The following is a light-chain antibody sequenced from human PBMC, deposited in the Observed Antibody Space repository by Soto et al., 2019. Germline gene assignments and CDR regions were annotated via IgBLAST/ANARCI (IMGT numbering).Light chain of an antibody. Sequence: EIVLTQSPATLSLSPGDRATLSCRASQTMRSSHLAWYQQKPGQAPRLLIYTASTRTFDVPDRFSGSGSGTDFTLPITRLQPEDFAVYYCQQYGTSPFTFGPGTKVDIK. J-gene: IGKJ3*01. CDR3: QQYGTSPFT. CDR2: TAS. CDR1: QTMRSSH. V-gene: IGKV3-20*01.